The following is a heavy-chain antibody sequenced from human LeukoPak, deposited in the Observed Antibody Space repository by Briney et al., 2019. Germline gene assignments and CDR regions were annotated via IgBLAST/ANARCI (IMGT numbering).Heavy chain of an antibody. Sequence: GGSLRLSCAASGFTVSSNYMSWVRQAPGKGLEWVSVIYSGGSTYYADSVKGRFTISRDNSKNTLYPQMNSLRAEDTAVYYCARGGVYGDYVGYFDYWGQGTLVTVSS. J-gene: IGHJ4*02. CDR2: IYSGGST. CDR3: ARGGVYGDYVGYFDY. CDR1: GFTVSSNY. V-gene: IGHV3-53*01. D-gene: IGHD4-17*01.